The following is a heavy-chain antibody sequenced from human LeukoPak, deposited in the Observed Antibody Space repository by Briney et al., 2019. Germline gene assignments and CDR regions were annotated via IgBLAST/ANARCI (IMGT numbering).Heavy chain of an antibody. CDR2: IYTSGST. V-gene: IGHV4-38-2*02. CDR3: ARTYYYDSSGEAPFDY. J-gene: IGHJ4*02. D-gene: IGHD3-22*01. Sequence: SETLSLTCTVSGYSISSGYFWGWIRQPPGKGLEWIGRIYTSGSTNYNPSLKSRVTMSVDTSKNQFSLKLSSVTAADTAVYYCARTYYYDSSGEAPFDYWGQGTLVTVSS. CDR1: GYSISSGYF.